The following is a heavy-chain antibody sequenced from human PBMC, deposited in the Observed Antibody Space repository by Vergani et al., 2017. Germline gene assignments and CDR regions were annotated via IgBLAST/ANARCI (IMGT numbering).Heavy chain of an antibody. V-gene: IGHV1-69*01. J-gene: IGHJ4*02. D-gene: IGHD2-21*01. CDR2: IIPIFGTA. CDR3: ARDRVAHCGGDCYLFDY. CDR1: GGTFSSYA. Sequence: QVQLVQSGAEVKKPGSSVKVSCKASGGTFSSYAISWVRQAPGQGLEWMGGIIPIFGTANYAQKFQGRVTITADESTSTAYMELGILRSEDTAVYYCARDRVAHCGGDCYLFDYWGQGTLVTVSS.